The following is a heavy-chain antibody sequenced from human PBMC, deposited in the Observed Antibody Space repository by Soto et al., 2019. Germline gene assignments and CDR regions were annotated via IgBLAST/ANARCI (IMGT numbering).Heavy chain of an antibody. Sequence: SETLSLTCTVSGYSISNGSYWAWIRQPPGKGPEWIASIYHGGTTFYNPSLKSRITISVDTSNNQFSLKLTSVTAADTAVYYCASVHVMVVSGSSFDYWGHVTLVT. CDR1: GYSISNGSY. CDR3: ASVHVMVVSGSSFDY. CDR2: IYHGGTT. D-gene: IGHD6-19*01. J-gene: IGHJ4*01. V-gene: IGHV4-38-2*02.